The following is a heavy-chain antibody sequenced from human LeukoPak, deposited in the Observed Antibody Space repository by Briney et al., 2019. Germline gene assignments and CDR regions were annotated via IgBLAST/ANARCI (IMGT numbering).Heavy chain of an antibody. J-gene: IGHJ4*02. CDR1: GYSFSSYW. V-gene: IGHV5-51*01. D-gene: IGHD3-22*01. CDR2: ISPGGSDT. Sequence: GESLKISCKGSGYSFSSYWIAWVRQMPGKGLEWMGIISPGGSDTRYSPSFQGQVTISADKSISTAYLQWSSLKASDTAIYYGARRSDSSGYYRAFDYWCQGTLVTVSS. CDR3: ARRSDSSGYYRAFDY.